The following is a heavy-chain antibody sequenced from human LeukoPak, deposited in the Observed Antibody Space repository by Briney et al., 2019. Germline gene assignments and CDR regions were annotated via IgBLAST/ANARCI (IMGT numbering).Heavy chain of an antibody. CDR3: ARVIAGIAAADDAFDI. D-gene: IGHD6-13*01. CDR2: ISSSGSTI. Sequence: GSLRLSCAASGFTFSDYYMSWIRQAPGKGLEWASYISSSGSTIYYADSVKGRFTISRDNAKNSLYLQMNSLRAEDTAVYYCARVIAGIAAADDAFDIWGQGTMVTVSS. CDR1: GFTFSDYY. V-gene: IGHV3-11*01. J-gene: IGHJ3*02.